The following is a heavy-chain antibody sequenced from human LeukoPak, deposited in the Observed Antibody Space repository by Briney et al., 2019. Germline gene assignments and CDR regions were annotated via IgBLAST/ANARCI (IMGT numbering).Heavy chain of an antibody. CDR1: GYTFTSYG. Sequence: GASVKVSCKASGYTFTSYGISWVRQAPGQGLEWMGWIGAYNGNTNYAQKLQGRVTMTTDTSTSTAYMELRSLRSDDTAVYYCARDPNIAAAGYYYYYMDVWGKGTTVTVSS. J-gene: IGHJ6*03. D-gene: IGHD6-13*01. CDR2: IGAYNGNT. V-gene: IGHV1-18*01. CDR3: ARDPNIAAAGYYYYYMDV.